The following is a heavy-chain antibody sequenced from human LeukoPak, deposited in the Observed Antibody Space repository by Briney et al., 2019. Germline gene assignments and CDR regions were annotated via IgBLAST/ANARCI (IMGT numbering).Heavy chain of an antibody. CDR1: GFTFSSYA. Sequence: GGSLRLSCAASGFTFSSYAMSWVRQAPGKGLEWVSAISGSGGDTSYAGSVKGRFTISRDNSKDTLYLQMNSLRADDTAVYYCAKDPMGIGPAFDIWGRGTMVTVSS. D-gene: IGHD7-27*01. J-gene: IGHJ3*02. CDR2: ISGSGGDT. V-gene: IGHV3-23*01. CDR3: AKDPMGIGPAFDI.